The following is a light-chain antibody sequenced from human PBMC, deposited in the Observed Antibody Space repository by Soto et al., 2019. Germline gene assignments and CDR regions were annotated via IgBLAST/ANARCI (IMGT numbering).Light chain of an antibody. V-gene: IGKV3-20*01. Sequence: VLTQSPVTLSLSPGEGATLSCRASQSVTGTNLAWYQQRAGQAPRLLIYDAVRRATGIPDRFSGSGSGTDFTLTISRLEPEDFAVYYCHQYGSSLGTFGQGTKVEV. CDR3: HQYGSSLGT. J-gene: IGKJ2*01. CDR1: QSVTGTN. CDR2: DAV.